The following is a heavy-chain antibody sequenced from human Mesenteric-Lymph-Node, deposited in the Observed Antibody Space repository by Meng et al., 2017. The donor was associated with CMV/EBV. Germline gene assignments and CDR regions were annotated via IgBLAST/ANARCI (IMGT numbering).Heavy chain of an antibody. J-gene: IGHJ3*02. Sequence: ASVKVSCKASGYTFSSYDIDWVRQAPGQGLEWMGWISGHNGNTKYAQKLQGRVTMTTDTSTSTAYMELRSLRSDDTDVYFCARGYDLGSLGDVLDIWGQGTMVTVSS. D-gene: IGHD5-12*01. CDR2: ISGHNGNT. CDR3: ARGYDLGSLGDVLDI. V-gene: IGHV1-18*01. CDR1: GYTFSSYD.